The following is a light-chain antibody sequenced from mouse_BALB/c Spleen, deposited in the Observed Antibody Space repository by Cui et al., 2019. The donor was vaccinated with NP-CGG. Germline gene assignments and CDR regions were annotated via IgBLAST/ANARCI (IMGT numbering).Light chain of an antibody. J-gene: IGLJ1*01. CDR2: GTN. Sequence: QAVVTQESALPTSPGETVTLTCRSSTGAVRTSNYANWVQEKPDHLFTGLIGGTNNRAPGVPARFSGSLIGDKAALTITGAQTEDEAIYFCALWYSNHWVFGGGTKTDCP. CDR1: TGAVRTSNY. V-gene: IGLV1*01. CDR3: ALWYSNHWV.